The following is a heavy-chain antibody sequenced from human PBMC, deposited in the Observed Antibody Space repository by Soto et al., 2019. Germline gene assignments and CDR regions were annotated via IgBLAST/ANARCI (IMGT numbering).Heavy chain of an antibody. CDR3: ARHGPLKTMLRGVPLDF. Sequence: LKISCEASEYTFTKYWIGWVRQMPGKGLEWMGAIYPGDSDVRYSPSFQGHVTISVDKSINTAYLEWSSLKPSDTATYFCARHGPLKTMLRGVPLDFWGQGTRVTVSS. D-gene: IGHD3-10*01. J-gene: IGHJ4*01. V-gene: IGHV5-51*01. CDR1: EYTFTKYW. CDR2: IYPGDSDV.